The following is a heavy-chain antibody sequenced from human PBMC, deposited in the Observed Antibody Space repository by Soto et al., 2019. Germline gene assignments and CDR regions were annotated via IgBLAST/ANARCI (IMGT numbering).Heavy chain of an antibody. V-gene: IGHV3-23*01. CDR2: ISGSGGGT. CDR1: GFTFSSYA. J-gene: IGHJ4*02. D-gene: IGHD6-13*01. Sequence: EVQLLESGGGLVQPGGSLRLSCAASGFTFSSYAMSWVRQAPGKGLEWVSLISGSGGGTYYADSVKGRFTISRDNSKNILYLQMNGLRAENQAVYYCAKHAAAAAPDYWGQGTLVTASS. CDR3: AKHAAAAAPDY.